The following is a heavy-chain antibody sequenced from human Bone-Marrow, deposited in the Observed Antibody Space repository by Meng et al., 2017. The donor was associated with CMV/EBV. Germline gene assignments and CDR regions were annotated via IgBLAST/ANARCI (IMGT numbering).Heavy chain of an antibody. J-gene: IGHJ4*02. Sequence: GESLKISCAASGFTFSSYGMHWVRQAPGKGLEWVAFIRYDGSNKYYADSMKGRFTISRDNSKNTLYLQMNSLRAEDTAVYYCARVPDTGTHYSDSFDYWGQGTLVTVSS. D-gene: IGHD1-1*01. V-gene: IGHV3-30*02. CDR3: ARVPDTGTHYSDSFDY. CDR2: IRYDGSNK. CDR1: GFTFSSYG.